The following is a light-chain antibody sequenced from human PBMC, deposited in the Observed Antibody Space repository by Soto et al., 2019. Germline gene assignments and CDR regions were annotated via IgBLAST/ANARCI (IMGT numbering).Light chain of an antibody. CDR1: QDISNS. CDR3: QQYDNLPLT. Sequence: DIQMTQSPSSLSTSVGERVTITCQASQDISNSLNWYQQKPGKAPNLLIYEASKLQTGVPSRFSGSGSGTYFTFTISSLQPEDIATYDCQQYDNLPLTFGGGTKVDIK. J-gene: IGKJ4*01. V-gene: IGKV1-33*01. CDR2: EAS.